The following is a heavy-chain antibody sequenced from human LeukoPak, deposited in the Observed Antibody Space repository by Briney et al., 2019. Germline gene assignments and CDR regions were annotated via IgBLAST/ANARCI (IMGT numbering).Heavy chain of an antibody. Sequence: PSQTLSLTCTVSGDSISSGRYYWSWIRQPAGKGLEWIGRIYTSGRTNYNPSLKSRVTISLDTSKNQFSLKLSSVTAADTAVYYCATEAQPYYYDSSGYYRGWFDPWGQGTLVTVSS. CDR3: ATEAQPYYYDSSGYYRGWFDP. CDR2: IYTSGRT. D-gene: IGHD3-22*01. V-gene: IGHV4-61*02. CDR1: GDSISSGRYY. J-gene: IGHJ5*02.